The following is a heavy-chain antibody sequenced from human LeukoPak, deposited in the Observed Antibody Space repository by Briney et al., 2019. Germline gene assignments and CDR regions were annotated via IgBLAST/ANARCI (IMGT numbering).Heavy chain of an antibody. CDR3: VRASSTTAAGLFDY. J-gene: IGHJ4*02. D-gene: IGHD2-2*01. V-gene: IGHV3-53*01. CDR1: GFTVSSNF. Sequence: PGGSLRLSCAASGFTVSSNFMSWVRQAPGEGLEWVSVIYSSGYTAYTDSVKGRFTISRDNSKNTLYLQMNSLRADDTAVYYCVRASSTTAAGLFDYWGQGTLVTVSS. CDR2: IYSSGYT.